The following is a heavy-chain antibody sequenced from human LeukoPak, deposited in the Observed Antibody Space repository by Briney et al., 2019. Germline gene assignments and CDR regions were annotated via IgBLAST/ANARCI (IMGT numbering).Heavy chain of an antibody. Sequence: PSGTLSLTCAVSGGSISSSNWWSWVRQPPPKGLEWSGEIYHSGSTNYNPSLKSRVTISVDKSKNQFSLKLSSVTAADTAVYYCALQTGYSSGWYNYWGQGTLVTVSS. CDR3: ALQTGYSSGWYNY. CDR1: GGSISSSNW. CDR2: IYHSGST. J-gene: IGHJ4*02. D-gene: IGHD6-19*01. V-gene: IGHV4-4*02.